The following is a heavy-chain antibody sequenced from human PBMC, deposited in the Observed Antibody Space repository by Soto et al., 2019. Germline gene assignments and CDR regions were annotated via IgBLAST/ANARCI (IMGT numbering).Heavy chain of an antibody. CDR2: IYHSGSP. Sequence: PSETMSLTCAVSGGSLSSGGYSWSWIRQPPGKGLEWIGYIYHSGSPYYNPSLKSRVTISVDRSKNQFSLKLSSVTAAETAVYYCARGPTFHWGQGTLVTVSS. V-gene: IGHV4-30-2*01. CDR3: ARGPTFH. D-gene: IGHD1-26*01. CDR1: GGSLSSGGYS. J-gene: IGHJ4*02.